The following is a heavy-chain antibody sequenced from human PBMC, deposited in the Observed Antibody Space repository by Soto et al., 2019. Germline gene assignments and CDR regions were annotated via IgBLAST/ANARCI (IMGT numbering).Heavy chain of an antibody. CDR3: ARCLVSAYGSGSYDALDY. Sequence: EVQLVESGGGLVKPGGSLRLSCAASGFTFSSYSMNWVRQAPGKGLEWVSSISSSSSYIYYADSVKGRFTISRDNAKNSLDVQMNSLRAEDTAVYYCARCLVSAYGSGSYDALDYWGQGTLVTFSS. D-gene: IGHD3-10*01. V-gene: IGHV3-21*01. CDR2: ISSSSSYI. CDR1: GFTFSSYS. J-gene: IGHJ4*02.